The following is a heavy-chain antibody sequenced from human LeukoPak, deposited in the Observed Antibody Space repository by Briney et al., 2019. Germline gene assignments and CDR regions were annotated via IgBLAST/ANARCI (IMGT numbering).Heavy chain of an antibody. J-gene: IGHJ3*02. CDR1: GYTFTGYY. D-gene: IGHD2-2*01. CDR3: ARVTSPGPPKDAFDI. CDR2: IIPILGIA. Sequence: ASVKVSCKASGYTFTGYYMHWVRQAPGQGLEWMGRIIPILGIANYAQKFQGRVTITADKSTSTAYMELSSLRSEDTAVYYCARVTSPGPPKDAFDIWGQGTMVTVSS. V-gene: IGHV1-69*04.